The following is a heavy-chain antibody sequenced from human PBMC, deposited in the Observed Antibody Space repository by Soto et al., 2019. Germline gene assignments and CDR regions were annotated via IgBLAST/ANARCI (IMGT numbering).Heavy chain of an antibody. CDR2: ISAYNGNT. J-gene: IGHJ6*02. Sequence: VASVKVSCKASGYTFTSHGISWVRQAPGQGLEWMGWISAYNGNTNYAQKLQGRVTMTTDTSTSTAYMELRSLRSDDTAVYYCARDIYCSGGSCYGDYYYYYGMDVWGQGTTVTVSS. CDR3: ARDIYCSGGSCYGDYYYYYGMDV. V-gene: IGHV1-18*01. CDR1: GYTFTSHG. D-gene: IGHD2-15*01.